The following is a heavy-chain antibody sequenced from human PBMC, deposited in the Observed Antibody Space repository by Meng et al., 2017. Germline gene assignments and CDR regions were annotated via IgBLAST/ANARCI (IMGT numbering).Heavy chain of an antibody. CDR2: AYYRSKWYH. V-gene: IGHV6-1*02. J-gene: IGHJ4*02. D-gene: IGHD1-26*01. CDR1: GDSVSSNSAA. CDR3: ARGSYSFDS. Sequence: QIKLPPACPGRVKPSQTLSLSCAISGDSVSSNSAAWNWIRQSPSRGLEWLGRAYYRSKWYHDYAESVKSRISIDPDTSKNQFSLQLRSVTPEDSAVYYCARGSYSFDSWGQRTLVTVSS.